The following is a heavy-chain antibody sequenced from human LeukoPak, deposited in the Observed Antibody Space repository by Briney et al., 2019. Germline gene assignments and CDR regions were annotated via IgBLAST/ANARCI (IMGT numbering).Heavy chain of an antibody. CDR1: GFSLSSHD. CDR2: IGTAGNT. J-gene: IGHJ6*02. Sequence: GGSLRLSCAASGFSLSSHDMHWVRQPTGKGLEWVSVIGTAGNTYYADSVKGRFTISRENAKNSLYLQMDNLRAADTAVYYCARDGSGWSGDVWGQGTTVTVSS. CDR3: ARDGSGWSGDV. V-gene: IGHV3-13*01. D-gene: IGHD6-19*01.